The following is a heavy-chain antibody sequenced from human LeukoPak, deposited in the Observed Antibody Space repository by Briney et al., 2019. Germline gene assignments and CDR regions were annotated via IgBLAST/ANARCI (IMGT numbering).Heavy chain of an antibody. Sequence: PGGSLRLSCAASRFTFSTYWMHWVRQAPGKGLVWVSLNGDGSSTGYADSVKGRFTISRDNAKNSLYLQMNSLRAEDTAVYYCARDLGYSSGPNYWGQGTRVTVSS. V-gene: IGHV3-74*01. CDR1: RFTFSTYW. D-gene: IGHD6-19*01. J-gene: IGHJ4*02. CDR2: NGDGSST. CDR3: ARDLGYSSGPNY.